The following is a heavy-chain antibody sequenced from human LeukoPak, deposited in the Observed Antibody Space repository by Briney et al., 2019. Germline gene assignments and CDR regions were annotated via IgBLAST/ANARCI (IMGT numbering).Heavy chain of an antibody. CDR3: ASGGINSGYYYDFDY. Sequence: ASVKVSCKVSGYTLTELSMHWVRQAPGKGLEWMGGFDPEDGETIYAQKFQGRVTMTEDTSTDTAYMELRSLRSDDTAVYYCASGGINSGYYYDFDYWGQGTLVTVSS. CDR1: GYTLTELS. V-gene: IGHV1-24*01. CDR2: FDPEDGET. J-gene: IGHJ4*02. D-gene: IGHD3-22*01.